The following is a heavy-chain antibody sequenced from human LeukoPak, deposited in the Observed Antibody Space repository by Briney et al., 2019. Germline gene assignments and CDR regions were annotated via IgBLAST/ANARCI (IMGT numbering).Heavy chain of an antibody. J-gene: IGHJ6*02. V-gene: IGHV3-9*01. CDR3: AKDDNYGMDV. CDR2: ISWNSGSI. CDR1: GFTFDDYA. Sequence: GRSLRLSCAASGFTFDDYAMHWVRQAPGKGLEWVSGISWNSGSIGYADSVKGRFTTSRDNAKNSLYLQMNSLRAEDTALYYCAKDDNYGMDVWGQGTTVTVSS. D-gene: IGHD5-24*01.